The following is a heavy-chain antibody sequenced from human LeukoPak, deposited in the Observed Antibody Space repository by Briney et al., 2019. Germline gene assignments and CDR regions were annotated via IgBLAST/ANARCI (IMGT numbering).Heavy chain of an antibody. D-gene: IGHD2-2*01. Sequence: SETLSLTCTVSGGSVSNGNNYWSWIRQPAGKGLEWIGRIYPSGNTNYNPSLKSRVTISVDTSKNQFSLNLNSVTAADTAIYYCARHQYQLSALDYWGQGTLVTVSS. CDR3: ARHQYQLSALDY. CDR1: GGSVSNGNNY. J-gene: IGHJ4*02. CDR2: IYPSGNT. V-gene: IGHV4-61*02.